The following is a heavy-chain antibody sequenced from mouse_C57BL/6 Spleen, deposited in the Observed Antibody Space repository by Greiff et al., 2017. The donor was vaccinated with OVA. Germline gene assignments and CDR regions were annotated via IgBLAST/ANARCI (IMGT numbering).Heavy chain of an antibody. V-gene: IGHV1-53*01. D-gene: IGHD3-1*01. Sequence: QVQLQQPGTELVKPGASVKLSCKASGYTFTSYWMHWVKQRPGQGLEWIGNINPSNGGTNYNEKFKSKATLTVDKSSSTAYMTLSSLTSEDSAVYYGARSGYTYYFDYWGQGTTLTVSS. CDR3: ARSGYTYYFDY. CDR1: GYTFTSYW. J-gene: IGHJ2*01. CDR2: INPSNGGT.